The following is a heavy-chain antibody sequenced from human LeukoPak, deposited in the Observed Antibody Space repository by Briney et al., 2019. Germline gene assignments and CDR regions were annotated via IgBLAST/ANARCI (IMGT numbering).Heavy chain of an antibody. J-gene: IGHJ5*02. CDR1: GYTFISYG. D-gene: IGHD3-16*01. Sequence: ASVKVSCKASGYTFISYGISWVRQAPGQGLEWMGWISVYNGNTNYAQKFQGRVTMTTDTSTSTAYMELRSLRSDDTAVYYCVLGARPEDNWFDPWGQGTLVTVSS. V-gene: IGHV1-18*01. CDR2: ISVYNGNT. CDR3: VLGARPEDNWFDP.